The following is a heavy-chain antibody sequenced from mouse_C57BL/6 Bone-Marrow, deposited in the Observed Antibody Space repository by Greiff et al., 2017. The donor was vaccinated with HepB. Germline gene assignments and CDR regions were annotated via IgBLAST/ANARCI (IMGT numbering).Heavy chain of an antibody. CDR1: GFTFSSFG. J-gene: IGHJ4*01. Sequence: EVKLVESGGGLVQPGGSRKLSCAASGFTFSSFGIHWVRHAPEKGLEWVAYISSGSSAIYYADNVKGRFTISTDNPKNTPFLQMTSLRSENTAMYYCGRQDPFYYAIDYWGQGTSVTVSS. CDR3: GRQDPFYYAIDY. V-gene: IGHV5-17*02. CDR2: ISSGSSAI.